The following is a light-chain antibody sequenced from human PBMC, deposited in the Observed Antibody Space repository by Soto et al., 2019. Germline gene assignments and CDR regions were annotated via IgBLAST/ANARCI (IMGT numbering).Light chain of an antibody. J-gene: IGKJ4*01. CDR1: QSLTRNY. V-gene: IGKV3-20*01. Sequence: DIVLTQFPGTLSLSPGERATLSCRASQSLTRNYLAWYQQKVGQAPRLLIYGANTRAAGIPDRFSGSGSGTDFTLTISRLEPEDFAVYYCQQYNKSKLNFGGGTKVDIK. CDR3: QQYNKSKLN. CDR2: GAN.